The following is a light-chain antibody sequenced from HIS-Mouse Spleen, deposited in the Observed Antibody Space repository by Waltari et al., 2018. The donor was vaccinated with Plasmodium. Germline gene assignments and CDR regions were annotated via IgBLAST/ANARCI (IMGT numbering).Light chain of an antibody. CDR3: QAWDSSTVV. CDR2: QDS. CDR1: TLGDKS. Sequence: SYELTQPPSVSVSPGQTASITCSGDTLGDKSACWYQQKPGQSPVVVIYQDSKRPSGIPERFSGSNSGNTATLTISGTQAMDEADYYCQAWDSSTVVFGGGTKLTVL. J-gene: IGLJ2*01. V-gene: IGLV3-1*01.